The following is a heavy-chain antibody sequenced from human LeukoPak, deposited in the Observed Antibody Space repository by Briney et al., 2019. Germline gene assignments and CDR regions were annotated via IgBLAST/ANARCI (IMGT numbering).Heavy chain of an antibody. J-gene: IGHJ4*02. CDR3: ARVLMWFGEPKYCFDS. V-gene: IGHV4-38-2*01. Sequence: SETLSLTCAVSGYSISSGFYWAWIRQPPGKGLEYIGSVFHSGTTYYNPSLKSRVTISVDTSKNQFSLNLSSVIAADTAVYFCARVLMWFGEPKYCFDSWGQGTLVTVSS. CDR1: GYSISSGFY. D-gene: IGHD3-10*01. CDR2: VFHSGTT.